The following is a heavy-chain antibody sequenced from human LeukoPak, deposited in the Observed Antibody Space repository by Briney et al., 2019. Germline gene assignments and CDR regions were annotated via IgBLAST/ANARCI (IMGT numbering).Heavy chain of an antibody. CDR1: GYSFTSYW. Sequence: GESLKISCQGSGYSFTSYWIGWVRQMPGKGLEWMGIIYPSDSDTRYSPSFQGQVTISADKSISTAYLQWSSLKASDTAMYFCARLGYSYGQGNFDYWGQGTLVTVSS. V-gene: IGHV5-51*01. J-gene: IGHJ4*02. CDR3: ARLGYSYGQGNFDY. CDR2: IYPSDSDT. D-gene: IGHD6-13*01.